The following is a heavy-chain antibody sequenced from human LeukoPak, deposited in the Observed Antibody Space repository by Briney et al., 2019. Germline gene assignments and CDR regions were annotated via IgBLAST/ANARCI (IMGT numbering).Heavy chain of an antibody. CDR3: ARLAVAGTGAAYYYDIYV. D-gene: IGHD6-19*01. Sequence: GEPLQISAKGSGYSFTSYWNGWVRQMPGKGLEWMGIIYPGDSDTRYSPSFQGQVTISADKSINTAYLQWSSLTASDTAIFYCARLAVAGTGAAYYYDIYVWGQGTTVTVAS. J-gene: IGHJ6*02. CDR1: GYSFTSYW. CDR2: IYPGDSDT. V-gene: IGHV5-51*01.